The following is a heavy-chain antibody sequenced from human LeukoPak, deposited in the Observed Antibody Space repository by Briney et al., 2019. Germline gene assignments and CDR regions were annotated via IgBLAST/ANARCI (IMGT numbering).Heavy chain of an antibody. CDR3: ARDFMDYYDSSGYYGAFDI. CDR2: IYTSGST. J-gene: IGHJ3*02. D-gene: IGHD3-22*01. V-gene: IGHV4-61*02. CDR1: GGSISSGSYY. Sequence: SETLSLTCTVSGGSISSGSYYWSWIRQPAGKGLEWIGRIYTSGSTNYNPSLKSRVTISVDTSKNQFSLKLSSVTAADTAVYYCARDFMDYYDSSGYYGAFDIWGQGTMVTVSS.